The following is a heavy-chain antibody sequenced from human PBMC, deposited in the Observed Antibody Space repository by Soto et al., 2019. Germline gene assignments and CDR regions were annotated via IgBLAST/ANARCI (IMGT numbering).Heavy chain of an antibody. D-gene: IGHD6-6*01. J-gene: IGHJ6*02. V-gene: IGHV3-21*01. CDR2: ISSSSSYI. CDR1: GFTFSSYS. Sequence: EVQLVESGGGLVKPGGSLRLSCAASGFTFSSYSMNWVRQAPGKGLEWVSSISSSSSYIYYADSVKGEFTISRDNAKNSLYLQMNSPRAEETAVYYCARSPLAARQDYYYYYGMDVWGQGTTVTVSS. CDR3: ARSPLAARQDYYYYYGMDV.